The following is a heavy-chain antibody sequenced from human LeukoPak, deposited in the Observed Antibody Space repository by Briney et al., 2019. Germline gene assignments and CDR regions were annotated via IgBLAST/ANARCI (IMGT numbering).Heavy chain of an antibody. CDR2: IYYSGST. J-gene: IGHJ5*02. V-gene: IGHV4-59*01. D-gene: IGHD3-9*01. CDR3: ARTGPAQYYDILTGLWFDP. CDR1: GGSISSYY. Sequence: SETLSLTCTVSGGSISSYYWSWIRQPPGKGLEWIGYIYYSGSTNYNPSLKSRVTISVDTSKNQFSLKLSSVTAADTAVYYCARTGPAQYYDILTGLWFDPWGQGTLVTVSS.